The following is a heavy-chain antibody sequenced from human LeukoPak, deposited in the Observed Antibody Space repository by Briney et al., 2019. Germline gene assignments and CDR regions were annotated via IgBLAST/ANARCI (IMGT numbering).Heavy chain of an antibody. V-gene: IGHV3-21*03. J-gene: IGHJ4*02. CDR3: TIDYGDYEGDYYFDY. CDR1: GFTFSSYA. CDR2: ISSSSSYI. Sequence: GGSLRLSCAASGFTFSSYAMSWVRQAPGKGLEWVSSISSSSSYIYYADSVKGRFTISRDNAKNSLYLQMNSLKTEDTAVYYCTIDYGDYEGDYYFDYWGQGTLVTVSS. D-gene: IGHD4-17*01.